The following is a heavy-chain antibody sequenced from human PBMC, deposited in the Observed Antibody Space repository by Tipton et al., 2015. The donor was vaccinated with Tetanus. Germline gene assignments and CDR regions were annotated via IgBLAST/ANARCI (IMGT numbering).Heavy chain of an antibody. D-gene: IGHD6-6*01. CDR1: GFTFSSYG. CDR2: IWYDGSNK. V-gene: IGHV3-33*01. CDR3: ARDSDSYSSSNWFDP. J-gene: IGHJ5*02. Sequence: LSLTCAASGFTFSSYGMHWVRQAPGKGLEWVAVIWYDGSNKYYADSVKGRFTISRDNSKNTLYLQMNSLRAEDTAVYYCARDSDSYSSSNWFDPWGQGTLVTVSS.